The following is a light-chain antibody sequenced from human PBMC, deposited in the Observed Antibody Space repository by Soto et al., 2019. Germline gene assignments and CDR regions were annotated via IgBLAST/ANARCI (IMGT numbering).Light chain of an antibody. Sequence: ESVLTQSPGTLSLSPGERATLSCRASHSVSSNYLAWYQQRPGQAPRLLIYEASTRATGTPDRFSGSGSGTDFTLTISRLEPEDFAVYHCQQYGNSPMTFGQGTRLEIK. CDR1: HSVSSNY. CDR2: EAS. CDR3: QQYGNSPMT. V-gene: IGKV3-20*01. J-gene: IGKJ5*01.